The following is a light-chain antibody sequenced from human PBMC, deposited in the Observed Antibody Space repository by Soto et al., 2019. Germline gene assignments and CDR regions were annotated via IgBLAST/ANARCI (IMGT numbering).Light chain of an antibody. CDR3: QQYGSSPGYT. V-gene: IGKV3-20*01. CDR2: GAS. Sequence: EIVLTQSPGTLSLSPGERATLSCRASQSVSSSYLAWYQQKPGQAPRLLIYGASSRATGIPDRFSGSGSGTDFNLTSSRLEPEDFAVYYCQQYGSSPGYTFGQGTKLEIK. J-gene: IGKJ2*01. CDR1: QSVSSSY.